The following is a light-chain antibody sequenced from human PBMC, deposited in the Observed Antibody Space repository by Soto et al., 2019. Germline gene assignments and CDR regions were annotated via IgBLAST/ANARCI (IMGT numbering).Light chain of an antibody. Sequence: DIQLTQSPSFLSASVGDRVTITCRASQGISTFFAWYQQKPGKAPKLLIYSASTLHDGVPSRFAGSRSGTEFTLTIRSLQPEDFATYYCHQLNTCPRTFGQGTKVEIK. V-gene: IGKV1-9*01. CDR3: HQLNTCPRT. CDR2: SAS. J-gene: IGKJ1*01. CDR1: QGISTF.